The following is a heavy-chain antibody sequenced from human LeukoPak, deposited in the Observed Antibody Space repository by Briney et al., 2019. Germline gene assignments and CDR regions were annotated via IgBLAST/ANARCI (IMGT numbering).Heavy chain of an antibody. CDR3: AKSGYNRFDY. CDR2: IYSGGST. V-gene: IGHV3-23*03. D-gene: IGHD5-24*01. CDR1: GFTFSSYS. Sequence: PGGSLRLSCAASGFTFSSYSMNWVRQAPGKGLEWVSLIYSGGSTYYADSVKGRFTISRDNSKNTQYLQMNSLRAEDTAVYYCAKSGYNRFDYWGQGTLVTVSS. J-gene: IGHJ4*02.